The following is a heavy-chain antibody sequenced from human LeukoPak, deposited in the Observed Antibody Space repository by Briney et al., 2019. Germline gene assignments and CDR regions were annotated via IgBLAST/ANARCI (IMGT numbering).Heavy chain of an antibody. D-gene: IGHD3-10*01. J-gene: IGHJ6*03. CDR2: ISYDGSNK. Sequence: GGSLRLSCAASGFTFSSYAMHWVRQAPGKGLEWVAVISYDGSNKYYADSVKGRFTISRDNSKNTLYLQMNSLRAEDTAVYYCARVMARALYYYYYMDVWGKGTTVTVSS. CDR3: ARVMARALYYYYYMDV. V-gene: IGHV3-30*01. CDR1: GFTFSSYA.